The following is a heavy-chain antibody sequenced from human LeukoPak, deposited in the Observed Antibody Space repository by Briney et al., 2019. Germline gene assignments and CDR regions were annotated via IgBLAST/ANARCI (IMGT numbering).Heavy chain of an antibody. V-gene: IGHV3-11*01. CDR2: ISSSGSTM. CDR3: ARGTRRSSPFDY. D-gene: IGHD6-6*01. Sequence: NPGGSLRLSCAASGFTFSDYYMSWIRQAPGKGLEWVSYISSSGSTMYYADSVKGRFTISRDNAKNSLYLQMNSLRVEDTAVYYCARGTRRSSPFDYWGQGTLVTVSS. J-gene: IGHJ4*02. CDR1: GFTFSDYY.